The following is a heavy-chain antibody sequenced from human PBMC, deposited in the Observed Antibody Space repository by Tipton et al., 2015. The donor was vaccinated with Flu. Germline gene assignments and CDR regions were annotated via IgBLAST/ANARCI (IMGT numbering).Heavy chain of an antibody. D-gene: IGHD4-17*01. CDR3: ARSTTLTADFDH. V-gene: IGHV4-31*03. CDR2: IYHSGST. J-gene: IGHJ4*02. CDR1: GGSINSALYY. Sequence: TLSLTCTVSGGSINSALYYWSWIRHHPGKGLEWIGYIYHSGSTFYNPSLKSRDTISIDTSKNQFSLNLSSLTPADTAVYYCARSTTLTADFDHWGQGTLVTVSS.